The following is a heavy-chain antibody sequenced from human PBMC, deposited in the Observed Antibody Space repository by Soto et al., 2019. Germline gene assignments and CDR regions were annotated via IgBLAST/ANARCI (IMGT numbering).Heavy chain of an antibody. D-gene: IGHD5-18*01. CDR1: GGSISSSSYY. J-gene: IGHJ5*02. Sequence: QLQLQESGPGLVKPSETLSLTCTVSGGSISSSSYYWGWIRQPPGKGLEWIGSISYSGSTYYNPSLKSRGTIYVDTSKNQFSLKLSIVTAADTAVYYCAILVDTAMFSWGQGTLVTVSS. CDR3: AILVDTAMFS. CDR2: ISYSGST. V-gene: IGHV4-39*01.